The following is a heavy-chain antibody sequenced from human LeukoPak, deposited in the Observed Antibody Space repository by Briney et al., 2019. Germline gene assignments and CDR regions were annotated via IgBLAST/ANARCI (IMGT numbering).Heavy chain of an antibody. CDR2: IYYSGTT. V-gene: IGHV4-39*01. D-gene: IGHD3-22*01. CDR3: ARHSRGYYDSTGYYYGSHAFDI. CDR1: CGFIISSTYY. J-gene: IGHJ3*02. Sequence: PSETLSLTCTVSCGFIISSTYYWGWIRQPPGKVLEWIGSIYYSGTTYSNTSVKSRVTISVDTSRNQFSLKLSSVTAADTAVFHCARHSRGYYDSTGYYYGSHAFDIWGQGTMVTVSS.